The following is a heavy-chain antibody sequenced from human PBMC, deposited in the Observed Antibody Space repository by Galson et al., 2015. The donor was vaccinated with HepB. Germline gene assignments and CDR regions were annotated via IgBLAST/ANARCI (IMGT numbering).Heavy chain of an antibody. CDR2: IFYSGNT. V-gene: IGHV4-59*09. D-gene: IGHD1-1*01. CDR3: ARGTPGTGSPNY. Sequence: IGFIFYSGNTKYTPSFQSRVTISVDTSKNQLSLRLNSVTAADTAVYYCARGTPGTGSPNYWGRGTLVTVSS. J-gene: IGHJ4*02.